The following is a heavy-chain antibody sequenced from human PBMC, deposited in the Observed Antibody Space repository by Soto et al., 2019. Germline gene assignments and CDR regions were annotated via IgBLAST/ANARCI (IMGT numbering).Heavy chain of an antibody. CDR2: VNYSGDT. CDR3: ARVGFDY. D-gene: IGHD1-26*01. J-gene: IGHJ4*02. V-gene: IGHV4-34*02. Sequence: QAHLQQWGAGLWKPSETLSLTCAVYVGSLSDYSWAGIRQPPGKGLEWIGEVNYSGDTNYNPSLKRRVTISIDTSKNQFSLKLRSVTAADTAIYYCARVGFDYWGQGTRVTVSS. CDR1: VGSLSDYS.